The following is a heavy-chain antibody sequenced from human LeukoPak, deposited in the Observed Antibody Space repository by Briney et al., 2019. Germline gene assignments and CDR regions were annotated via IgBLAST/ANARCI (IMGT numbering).Heavy chain of an antibody. V-gene: IGHV1-8*03. D-gene: IGHD1-7*01. CDR2: MNPNSGNT. CDR3: ARETSTGTTGWMTHYMDV. Sequence: ASVKVSCKASGYTCTSYDINWVRQATGQGLEWMGWMNPNSGNTGYAQKFQGRVTITRNTSISTAYMELSSLRSEDTAVYYCARETSTGTTGWMTHYMDVWGKGTTVTVSS. J-gene: IGHJ6*03. CDR1: GYTCTSYD.